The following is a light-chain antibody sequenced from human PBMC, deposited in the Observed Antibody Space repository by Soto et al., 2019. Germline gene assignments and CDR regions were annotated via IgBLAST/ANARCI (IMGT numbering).Light chain of an antibody. V-gene: IGKV3-11*01. CDR1: QSIGNS. CDR3: RQRYNWPLT. Sequence: TVLTQSPATLSLSPGERATLSCKASQSIGNSLGWFQQKPGQAPRLLIDDAFNRATGIPARFTGSGSGSAFTLTISSLAPEDFGVYYCRQRYNWPLTFGGGNKVEIK. J-gene: IGKJ4*01. CDR2: DAF.